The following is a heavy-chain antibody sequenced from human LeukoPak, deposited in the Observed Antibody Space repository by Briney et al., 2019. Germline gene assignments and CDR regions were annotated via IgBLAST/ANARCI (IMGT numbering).Heavy chain of an antibody. CDR2: VHYSGST. CDR1: GGSISSNSDY. D-gene: IGHD2-2*01. V-gene: IGHV4-39*02. J-gene: IGHJ6*03. Sequence: SETLSLTCTVSGGSISSNSDYWGWIRQPPGKGLEWIGSVHYSGSTYYNPSLKSRVTISVDTSKNHFSLMLSSVTAADTAVYYCARGTPAPNYYYYYMDVWGKGTTVTISS. CDR3: ARGTPAPNYYYYYMDV.